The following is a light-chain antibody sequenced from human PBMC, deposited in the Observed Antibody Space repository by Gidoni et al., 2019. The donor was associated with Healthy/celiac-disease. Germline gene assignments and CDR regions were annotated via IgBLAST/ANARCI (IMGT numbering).Light chain of an antibody. J-gene: IGKJ4*01. Sequence: EILLTQSPATLSLSPWQRATLPCRASQSVSSYLAWYQQEPGQAPRLIIYDASNRATGIPARFSGSGSWTDFTITISIVDPDDFAVYSCQQRSNWLTFGGGTKVEIK. CDR3: QQRSNWLT. CDR1: QSVSSY. CDR2: DAS. V-gene: IGKV3-11*01.